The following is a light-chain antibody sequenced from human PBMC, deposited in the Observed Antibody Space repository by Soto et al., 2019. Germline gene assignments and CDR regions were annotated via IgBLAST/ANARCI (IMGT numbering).Light chain of an antibody. V-gene: IGKV1-5*03. CDR3: QQVNSYPPT. CDR1: QTISGW. CDR2: KAS. Sequence: DIQMTQSPSTLSGSVGNRVTITYRASQTISGWLAWYQQKPGKAPKLLIYKASTLKSGVPSRFSGSGSGTEFTLTISSLQPDDFATYYCQQVNSYPPTFGGGTKVDIK. J-gene: IGKJ4*02.